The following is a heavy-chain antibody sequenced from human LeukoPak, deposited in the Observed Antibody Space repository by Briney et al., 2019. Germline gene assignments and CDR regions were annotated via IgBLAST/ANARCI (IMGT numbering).Heavy chain of an antibody. D-gene: IGHD4-23*01. Sequence: SETLSLTCTVSGGSISRYYWNWIRQPPGKGLEWIGYIYYSGSTNYNPSLKSRVTISVDTSKNQFSLKLSSVTAADTAVYYCARGATVVTPNWFDPWGQGTLVTVSS. CDR3: ARGATVVTPNWFDP. V-gene: IGHV4-59*08. CDR2: IYYSGST. CDR1: GGSISRYY. J-gene: IGHJ5*02.